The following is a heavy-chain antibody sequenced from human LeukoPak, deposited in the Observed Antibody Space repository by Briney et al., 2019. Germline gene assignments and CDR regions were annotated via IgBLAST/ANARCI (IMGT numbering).Heavy chain of an antibody. D-gene: IGHD2-15*01. V-gene: IGHV3-30-3*01. J-gene: IGHJ5*02. CDR3: ARGGVVVVAATPDWFDP. CDR2: ISYDGSNK. Sequence: GGSLRLSCAASGFTFSSYAMHWVRQAPGKGLDGVAVISYDGSNKYYADSVKGRFTISRDNSKNTLYLQMNSLRAEDTAVYYCARGGVVVVAATPDWFDPWGQGTLVTVSS. CDR1: GFTFSSYA.